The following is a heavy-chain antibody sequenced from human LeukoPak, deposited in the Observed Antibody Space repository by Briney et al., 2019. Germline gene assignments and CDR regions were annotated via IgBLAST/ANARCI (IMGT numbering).Heavy chain of an antibody. V-gene: IGHV3-23*01. CDR3: AKSLSVYDSSGNFLTNSDYGLDV. CDR2: ISGSGGNT. D-gene: IGHD3-22*01. Sequence: GGSLRLSCAASGFTFTTYAMCWVRQAPGKGLQWVAGISGSGGNTFSGESVKGRFAISRDNAKNTLYLQMDSLTVEDTAVYYCAKSLSVYDSSGNFLTNSDYGLDVWGQGTTVTVSS. J-gene: IGHJ6*02. CDR1: GFTFTTYA.